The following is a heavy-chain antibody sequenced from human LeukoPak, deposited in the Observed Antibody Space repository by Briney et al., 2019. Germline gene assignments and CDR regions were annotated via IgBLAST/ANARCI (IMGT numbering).Heavy chain of an antibody. Sequence: ASVKVSCKASGYTFTSYGISWVRQAPGQGLEWMGWISAYNGNTNYAQKLQGRVTMTEDTSTDTAYMELSSLRSEDTAVYYCATHVPWYYDRGVYWGQGTLVTVSS. D-gene: IGHD3-22*01. CDR3: ATHVPWYYDRGVY. V-gene: IGHV1-18*01. J-gene: IGHJ4*02. CDR1: GYTFTSYG. CDR2: ISAYNGNT.